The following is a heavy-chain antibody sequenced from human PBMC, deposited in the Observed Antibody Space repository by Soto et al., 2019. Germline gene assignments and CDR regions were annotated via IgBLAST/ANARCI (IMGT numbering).Heavy chain of an antibody. J-gene: IGHJ6*02. CDR3: ARDSDYGDYLYGMDV. Sequence: QVQLQESGPGLVKPSETLSLTCTVSGGSVSSGSYYWSWIRQPPGKGLEGIGDIYYSGSTNYNPSLQSRGTISVDTSKTHFSLKLSYVTAADTAVYYCARDSDYGDYLYGMDVWGQGTTVTVSS. D-gene: IGHD4-17*01. CDR1: GGSVSSGSYY. CDR2: IYYSGST. V-gene: IGHV4-61*03.